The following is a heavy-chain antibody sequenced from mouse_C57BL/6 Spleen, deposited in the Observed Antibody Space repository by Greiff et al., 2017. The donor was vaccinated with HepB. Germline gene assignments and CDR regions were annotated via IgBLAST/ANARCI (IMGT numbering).Heavy chain of an antibody. V-gene: IGHV1-82*01. J-gene: IGHJ3*01. CDR1: GYAFSSSW. Sequence: QVQLQQSGPELVKPGASVKISCKASGYAFSSSWMNWVKQRPGKGLEWIGRIYPGDGDTNYNGKFKGQATLTADKSSSTAYMQLSSLTSEDSAVYFCARSGEGFAYWGQGTLVTVSA. CDR3: ARSGEGFAY. CDR2: IYPGDGDT. D-gene: IGHD3-1*01.